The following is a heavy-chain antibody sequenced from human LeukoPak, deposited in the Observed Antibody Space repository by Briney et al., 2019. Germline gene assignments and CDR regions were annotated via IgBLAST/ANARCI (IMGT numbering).Heavy chain of an antibody. CDR2: ISSSRSYI. CDR1: GFTFSNYS. CDR3: ARGGAARPDF. J-gene: IGHJ4*02. D-gene: IGHD6-6*01. V-gene: IGHV3-21*01. Sequence: PGGSLRLSCAASGFTFSNYSMNWVRQAPGKGLEWVSSISSSRSYIYYADSMKGRLTISRDNAKNSLYLQMNSLRVEDTAVYYCARGGAARPDFWGQGTLVTVSS.